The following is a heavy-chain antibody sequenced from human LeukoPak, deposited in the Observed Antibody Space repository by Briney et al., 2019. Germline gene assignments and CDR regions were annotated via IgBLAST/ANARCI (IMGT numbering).Heavy chain of an antibody. Sequence: GESLKISCKGSGYSFTNYWIGWVRQMPGKGLEWMGIIYPGDSDTRWSPSFQGQVTISADKFISTAYLQWSSLKASDTAMYYCAREGSLGERSRHWTYWGQGTLVTVSS. CDR1: GYSFTNYW. J-gene: IGHJ4*02. V-gene: IGHV5-51*01. D-gene: IGHD3-16*01. CDR2: IYPGDSDT. CDR3: AREGSLGERSRHWTY.